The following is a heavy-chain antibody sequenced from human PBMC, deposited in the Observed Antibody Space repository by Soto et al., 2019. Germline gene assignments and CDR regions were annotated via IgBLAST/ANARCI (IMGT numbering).Heavy chain of an antibody. CDR3: ARAELRFLEWLSSGYYYGMDV. CDR2: ISSSSSYI. J-gene: IGHJ6*02. V-gene: IGHV3-21*01. CDR1: GFTFSSYS. D-gene: IGHD3-3*01. Sequence: GSLRLSCAASGFTFSSYSMNWVRQAPGKGLEWVSSISSSSSYIYYADSVKGRFTISRDNAKNSLYLQMNSLRAEDTAVYYCARAELRFLEWLSSGYYYGMDVWGQGTTVTVSS.